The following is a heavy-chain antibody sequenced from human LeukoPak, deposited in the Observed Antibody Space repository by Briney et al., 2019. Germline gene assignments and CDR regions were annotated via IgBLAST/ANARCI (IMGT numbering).Heavy chain of an antibody. CDR2: ISGSGGST. D-gene: IGHD2-15*01. Sequence: GGSLRLSCAASGFTFSSYAMSWVRPAPGKGLEWVSAISGSGGSTYYADSVKGRFTISRDNSKNTLYLQMNSLRAEDTAVYYCAKDRAPGVVAATHGVDYWGQGTLVTVSS. J-gene: IGHJ4*02. CDR1: GFTFSSYA. V-gene: IGHV3-23*01. CDR3: AKDRAPGVVAATHGVDY.